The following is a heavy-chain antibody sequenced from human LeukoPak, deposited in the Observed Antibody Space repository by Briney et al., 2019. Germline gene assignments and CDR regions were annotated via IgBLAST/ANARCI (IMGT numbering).Heavy chain of an antibody. Sequence: GASVKVSCKASGYTFTSYYMHWVRQAPGQGLEWMGIINPSGGSTSYAQKFQGRVTMTRDTSTSTVCMELSSLGSEDTAVYYCARVGGYCSSTSCSSFFDYWGQGTLVTVSS. J-gene: IGHJ4*02. CDR1: GYTFTSYY. CDR3: ARVGGYCSSTSCSSFFDY. CDR2: INPSGGST. D-gene: IGHD2-2*01. V-gene: IGHV1-46*01.